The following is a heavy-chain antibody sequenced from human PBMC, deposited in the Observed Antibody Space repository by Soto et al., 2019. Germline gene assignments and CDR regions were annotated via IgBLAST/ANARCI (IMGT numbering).Heavy chain of an antibody. Sequence: KTSETLSLTCTVSGGSISSGDYYWSWIRQPPGKGLEWIGYIYYSGSTYYNPSLKSRVTISVDTSKNQFSLKLSSVTAADTAVYYCARLGTYDFWSGYPEYNWFDPWGQGTLVTVSS. CDR3: ARLGTYDFWSGYPEYNWFDP. CDR2: IYYSGST. D-gene: IGHD3-3*01. V-gene: IGHV4-30-4*01. J-gene: IGHJ5*02. CDR1: GGSISSGDYY.